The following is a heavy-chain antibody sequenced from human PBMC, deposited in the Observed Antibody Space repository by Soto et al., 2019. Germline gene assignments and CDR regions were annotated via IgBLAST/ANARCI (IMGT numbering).Heavy chain of an antibody. CDR1: GFVFSSYE. CDR3: GRGLDY. CDR2: ISRSGTTI. J-gene: IGHJ4*02. V-gene: IGHV3-48*03. Sequence: GSLRLSCVASGFVFSSYEMSWVRQTPEKGLDWVSYISRSGTTIFYADSVKGRFTISRDNAKNSVYLQMNSLRAEDTAVYYCGRGLDYWGRGTLVSLSS.